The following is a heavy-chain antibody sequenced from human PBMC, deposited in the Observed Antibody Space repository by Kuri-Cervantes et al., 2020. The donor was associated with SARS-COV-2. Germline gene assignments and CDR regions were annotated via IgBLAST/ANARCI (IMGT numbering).Heavy chain of an antibody. D-gene: IGHD3-3*01. CDR1: GFTFSSYS. V-gene: IGHV3-23*01. Sequence: GESLKISCAASGFTFSSYSMNWVRQAPGKGLEWVSAISGSGGSTYYADSVKGRFTISRDNSKNTLYLQMNSLRAEDTAVYYCAKDSITIFGVVIAQEYSQHWGQGTLVTVSS. J-gene: IGHJ1*01. CDR3: AKDSITIFGVVIAQEYSQH. CDR2: ISGSGGST.